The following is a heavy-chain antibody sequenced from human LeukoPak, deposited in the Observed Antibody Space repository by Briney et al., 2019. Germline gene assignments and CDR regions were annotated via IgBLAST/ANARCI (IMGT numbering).Heavy chain of an antibody. CDR2: ISYDGSNK. D-gene: IGHD3-10*01. V-gene: IGHV3-30*18. J-gene: IGHJ4*02. CDR3: AKDGHWYYYGSGSYSEFDY. Sequence: GGSLRLSCAASGFTFSSYGMHWVRQAPGKGLEWVAVISYDGSNKYYADSVKGRFTISRDNSKNTLYLQMNSLRAEDTAVYYCAKDGHWYYYGSGSYSEFDYWGQGTLVTVSS. CDR1: GFTFSSYG.